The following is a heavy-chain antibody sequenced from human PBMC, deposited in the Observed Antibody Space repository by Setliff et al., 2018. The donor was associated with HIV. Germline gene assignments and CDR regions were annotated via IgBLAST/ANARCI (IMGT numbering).Heavy chain of an antibody. D-gene: IGHD3-10*01. Sequence: GGSLRLSCIASGFSLSTYSMNWVRQAPGQGLEWVSYISSGGRTIYYADSVKGRFTISRDNAENSLYLQMNSLRAEDTAVYYCARAEVAMVRGHDYWGQGTLVTVSS. CDR1: GFSLSTYS. J-gene: IGHJ4*02. CDR3: ARAEVAMVRGHDY. V-gene: IGHV3-48*04. CDR2: ISSGGRTI.